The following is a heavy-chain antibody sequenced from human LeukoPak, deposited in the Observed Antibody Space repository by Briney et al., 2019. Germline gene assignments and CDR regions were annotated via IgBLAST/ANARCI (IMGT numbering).Heavy chain of an antibody. J-gene: IGHJ3*02. CDR2: IYHSGST. D-gene: IGHD3-3*01. CDR1: GYSISSGYY. V-gene: IGHV4-38-2*02. Sequence: SETLSLTCTVSGYSISSGYYWGWIRQPPGKGLERIGSIYHSGSTYYNPSLKSRVTISVDTSKNQFSLKLSSVTAADTAVYYCARDVPPYYDFWTERGAFDIWGQGTMVTVSS. CDR3: ARDVPPYYDFWTERGAFDI.